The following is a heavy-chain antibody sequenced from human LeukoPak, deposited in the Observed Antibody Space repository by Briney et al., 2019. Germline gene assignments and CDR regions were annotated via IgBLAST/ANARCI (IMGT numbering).Heavy chain of an antibody. CDR1: GFTFSSYG. V-gene: IGHV3-33*06. CDR2: IWYDGSNK. D-gene: IGHD3-22*01. Sequence: GGSLRLSCAASGFTFSSYGMHWVRQAPGKGLEWVAVIWYDGSNKYYADSVKGRFTISRDNSKNTLYLQMNSLRAEDTAVYYCAKEGRTYYYGSRTYFFWGQGTLVTVSS. J-gene: IGHJ4*02. CDR3: AKEGRTYYYGSRTYFF.